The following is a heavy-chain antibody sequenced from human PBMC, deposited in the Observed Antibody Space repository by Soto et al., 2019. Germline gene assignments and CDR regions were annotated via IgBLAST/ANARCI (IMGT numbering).Heavy chain of an antibody. Sequence: QVQLQESGPGLVKPSETLSLTCTVSGGSVSSGRFYWSWIRQPPGKGLEWIGYIYYSGSTNYNPSLKSRVTISVDTSKNQFSLKLSSVTAADTAVYYCARVRSGYYSFDYWGQGTLVTVSS. CDR1: GGSVSSGRFY. J-gene: IGHJ4*02. D-gene: IGHD3-3*01. V-gene: IGHV4-61*01. CDR2: IYYSGST. CDR3: ARVRSGYYSFDY.